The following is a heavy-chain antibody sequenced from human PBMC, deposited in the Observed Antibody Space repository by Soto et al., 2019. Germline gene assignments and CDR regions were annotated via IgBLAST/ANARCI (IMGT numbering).Heavy chain of an antibody. Sequence: SGFTFSSYWMSWVRHAPGKGLEWVAMINRGASGTHYVDSVKGRFTISRDNSKNTLYLQMNSLRAEDTAVYYCARDVDPSPYYYGSGSYPGYWGQGTLVTVSS. D-gene: IGHD3-10*01. J-gene: IGHJ4*02. CDR2: INRGASGT. V-gene: IGHV3-7*01. CDR1: GFTFSSYW. CDR3: ARDVDPSPYYYGSGSYPGY.